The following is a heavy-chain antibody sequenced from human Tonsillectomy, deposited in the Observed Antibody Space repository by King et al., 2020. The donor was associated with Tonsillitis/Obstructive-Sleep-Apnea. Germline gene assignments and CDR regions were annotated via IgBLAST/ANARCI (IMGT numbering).Heavy chain of an antibody. CDR1: GGSISSYY. CDR2: IYYSGST. J-gene: IGHJ4*02. CDR3: ARSVVGATPLGYFDY. D-gene: IGHD1-26*01. V-gene: IGHV4-59*01. Sequence: VQLQESGPGLVKPSETLSLTCTVSGGSISSYYWSWLRQPPGKGLEWIGYIYYSGSTNYNPSLKSRVTISVDTSKNQFSLKLSSVTAADTAVYYCARSVVGATPLGYFDYWGQGTLVTVSS.